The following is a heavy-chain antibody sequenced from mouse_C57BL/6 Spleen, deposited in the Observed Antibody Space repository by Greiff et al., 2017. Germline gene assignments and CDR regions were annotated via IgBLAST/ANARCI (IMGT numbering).Heavy chain of an antibody. J-gene: IGHJ4*01. D-gene: IGHD3-2*02. CDR1: GYTFTSYW. Sequence: QVQLQQPGAELVKPGASVKMSCKASGYTFTSYWITWVKQRTGQGLEWIGEIYPRSGNTYYNEKFKGKATLTADKSSSTAYMELRSLTSEDSAVYVWARGSSGPLYAMDYGGQGTSVTVSS. CDR2: IYPRSGNT. CDR3: ARGSSGPLYAMDY. V-gene: IGHV1-81*01.